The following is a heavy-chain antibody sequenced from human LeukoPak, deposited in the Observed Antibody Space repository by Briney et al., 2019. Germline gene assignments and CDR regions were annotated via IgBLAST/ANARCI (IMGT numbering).Heavy chain of an antibody. Sequence: GGSLRLSCAASGFTFSSYAMSWVRQAPGKGLEWVSAISGSGGSIYYADSVKGRFTISRDNSKNTLYMQMNSLRDEDTAVYYCAKSWCYDSSGYYPFDYWGQGTLVTVSS. J-gene: IGHJ4*02. D-gene: IGHD3-22*01. CDR1: GFTFSSYA. V-gene: IGHV3-23*01. CDR2: ISGSGGSI. CDR3: AKSWCYDSSGYYPFDY.